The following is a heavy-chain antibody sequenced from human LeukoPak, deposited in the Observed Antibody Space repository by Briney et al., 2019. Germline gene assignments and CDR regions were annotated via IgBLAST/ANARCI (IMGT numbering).Heavy chain of an antibody. Sequence: SETLSLTCTVSGGSISSYYWSWIRPPAGKGLEWIGRIYTSGSTNYNPSLKSRVTMSVDTSKNQFSLKLSSVTAADTAVYYCARDGIAAAGTPEMYYYYYYMDVWGKGTTVTVSS. CDR2: IYTSGST. CDR3: ARDGIAAAGTPEMYYYYYYMDV. J-gene: IGHJ6*03. V-gene: IGHV4-4*07. D-gene: IGHD6-13*01. CDR1: GGSISSYY.